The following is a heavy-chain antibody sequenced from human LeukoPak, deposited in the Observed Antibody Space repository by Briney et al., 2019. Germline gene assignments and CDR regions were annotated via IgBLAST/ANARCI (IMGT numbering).Heavy chain of an antibody. CDR1: GGTFSSYA. Sequence: ASVKVSCKASGGTFSSYAISWVRQAPGQGLEWMGGIIPIFGTANYAQKFQGRVTITADESTSTAYMELSSLRSEDTAVYYCARARRSTHGFDPWGQGTLVTVSS. CDR3: ARARRSTHGFDP. J-gene: IGHJ5*02. CDR2: IIPIFGTA. V-gene: IGHV1-69*13. D-gene: IGHD2-15*01.